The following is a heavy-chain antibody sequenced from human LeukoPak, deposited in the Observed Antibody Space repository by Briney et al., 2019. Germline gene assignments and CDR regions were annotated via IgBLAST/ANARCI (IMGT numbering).Heavy chain of an antibody. CDR2: IIPIFGTA. J-gene: IGHJ6*03. CDR3: ARVRQQVANYYYYYMDV. Sequence: GSSVKVSCKASGGTFSSYAISWVRQAPGQGLEWMGGIIPIFGTANYAQKFQGRVTITADKSTSTAYMELRSLTSDDTAVYYCARVRQQVANYYYYYMDVWGTGTTVIISS. V-gene: IGHV1-69*06. CDR1: GGTFSSYA. D-gene: IGHD6-13*01.